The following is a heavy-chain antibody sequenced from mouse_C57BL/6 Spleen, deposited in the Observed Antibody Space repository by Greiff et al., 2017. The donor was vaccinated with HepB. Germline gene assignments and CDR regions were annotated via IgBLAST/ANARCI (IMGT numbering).Heavy chain of an antibody. V-gene: IGHV5-4*01. CDR3: ARDRAAQATGDYYAMDY. Sequence: EVQLVESGGGLVKPGGSLKLSCAASGFTFSSYAMSWVRQTPEKRLEWVATISDGGSYTYYPDNVKGRFTISRDNAKNNLYLQMSHLKSEDTAMYYCARDRAAQATGDYYAMDYWGQGTSVTVSS. CDR1: GFTFSSYA. J-gene: IGHJ4*01. D-gene: IGHD3-2*02. CDR2: ISDGGSYT.